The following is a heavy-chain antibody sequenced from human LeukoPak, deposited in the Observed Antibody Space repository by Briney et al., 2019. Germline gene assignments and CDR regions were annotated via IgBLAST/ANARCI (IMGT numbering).Heavy chain of an antibody. Sequence: SETLSLTCTVSGGSISSGDYYWSWIRQPPGKGLEWIGYIYYSGSTYYNPSLKSRVTISVDTSKNQFSLKLSSVTAADTAVYYCARVYYDSSGYYSPFDYWGQGTLVTVSS. V-gene: IGHV4-30-4*01. CDR2: IYYSGST. J-gene: IGHJ4*02. D-gene: IGHD3-22*01. CDR3: ARVYYDSSGYYSPFDY. CDR1: GGSISSGDYY.